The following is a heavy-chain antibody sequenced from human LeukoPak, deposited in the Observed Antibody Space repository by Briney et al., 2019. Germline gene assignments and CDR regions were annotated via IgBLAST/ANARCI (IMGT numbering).Heavy chain of an antibody. CDR3: ARASITSPFYFDS. CDR2: INWSGGST. D-gene: IGHD2-2*01. J-gene: IGHJ4*02. Sequence: GGSLRLSCTASGFAFDEHGMSWVRQVPGQGLEGVAGINWSGGSTGYADPLRARFTISRDNAKNSLYLQMDSLRAEDTALYYCARASITSPFYFDSWGQGTLVTASS. CDR1: GFAFDEHG. V-gene: IGHV3-20*04.